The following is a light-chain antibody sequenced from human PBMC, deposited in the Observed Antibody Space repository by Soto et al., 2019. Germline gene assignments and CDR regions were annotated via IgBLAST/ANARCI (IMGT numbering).Light chain of an antibody. CDR3: QQYGSSPIT. J-gene: IGKJ5*01. Sequence: EIVLTQSPGTLSLSPGERATLSCRASQSVISTYLAWYQQKPGQAPRLLISGASSRATGIPGRFSGSGSATDFTLTISRLEPEDFALYYCQQYGSSPITFGQGTRLEIK. CDR1: QSVISTY. V-gene: IGKV3-20*01. CDR2: GAS.